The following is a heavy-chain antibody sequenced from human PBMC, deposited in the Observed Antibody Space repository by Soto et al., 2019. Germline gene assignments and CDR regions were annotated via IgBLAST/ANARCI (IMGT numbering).Heavy chain of an antibody. J-gene: IGHJ4*02. CDR2: IYWNDDK. CDR3: AHRPVTYYYDSSGFDY. V-gene: IGHV2-5*01. CDR1: GFSLSTSGVG. D-gene: IGHD3-22*01. Sequence: QITLKESGPTLVKPTQPLTLTCTFSGFSLSTSGVGVGWIRQPPGKALEWLALIYWNDDKRYSPSLKSRLTITKDTSKNQVVLTMTNMDPVDTATYYCAHRPVTYYYDSSGFDYWGQGTLVTVSS.